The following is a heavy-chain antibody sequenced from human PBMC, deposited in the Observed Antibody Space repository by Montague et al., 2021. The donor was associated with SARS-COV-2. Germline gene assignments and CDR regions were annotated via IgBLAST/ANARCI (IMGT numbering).Heavy chain of an antibody. V-gene: IGHV4-39*07. Sequence: SETLSLTCTVSGGSISSSSYYWGWIRQPPGKGLEWIGSIYYTGSTYYXXXLKSRVTISVDTSKNQFSLKLSSVTAADTAVYYCARDTRIAMLVVVTRYGLDDWGQGTTVTVSS. J-gene: IGHJ6*02. D-gene: IGHD3-22*01. CDR1: GGSISSSSYY. CDR2: IYYTGST. CDR3: ARDTRIAMLVVVTRYGLDD.